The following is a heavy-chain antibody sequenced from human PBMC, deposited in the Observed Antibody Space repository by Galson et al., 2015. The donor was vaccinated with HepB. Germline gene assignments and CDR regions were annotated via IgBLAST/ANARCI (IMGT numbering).Heavy chain of an antibody. CDR1: GYMFTTYP. Sequence: SVKVSCKASGYMFTTYPMNWVRQAPGQGLKWMGWTNINTGNPTYAQGFTGRFVFSLDTSVSTAYLQISSLKADDTAVYYCARGGGRGEYDTFDIWGQGTMITVSS. D-gene: IGHD3-16*01. CDR3: ARGGGRGEYDTFDI. V-gene: IGHV7-4-1*02. CDR2: TNINTGNP. J-gene: IGHJ3*02.